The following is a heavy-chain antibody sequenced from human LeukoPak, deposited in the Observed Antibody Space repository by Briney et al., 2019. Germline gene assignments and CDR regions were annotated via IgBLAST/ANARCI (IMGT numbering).Heavy chain of an antibody. D-gene: IGHD5-24*01. V-gene: IGHV1-69*04. CDR2: IIPILGIA. CDR1: GGTFSSYA. Sequence: SVKVSCKASGGTFSSYAISWVRQAPGQVLEWMGRIIPILGIANYAQKFQGRVTITADKSTSTAYMELSSLRSEDTAVYYCAREVFRDSATFDYWGQGTLVTVSS. CDR3: AREVFRDSATFDY. J-gene: IGHJ4*02.